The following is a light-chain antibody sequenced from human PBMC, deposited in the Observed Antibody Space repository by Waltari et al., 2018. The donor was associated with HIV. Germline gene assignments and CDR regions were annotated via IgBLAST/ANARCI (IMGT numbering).Light chain of an antibody. V-gene: IGLV1-51*01. CDR3: GAWDVSLNAYV. CDR1: SPHIGLNY. J-gene: IGLJ1*01. Sequence: QSVLTTPTSVSAAPGQNVTIACSGSSPHIGLNYLSWYQYVPGTAPKLLIYDKHKRPSGIPDRFSASNSGTSATLAITGLQTGDEADYSCGAWDVSLNAYVFGTGTKVTVL. CDR2: DKH.